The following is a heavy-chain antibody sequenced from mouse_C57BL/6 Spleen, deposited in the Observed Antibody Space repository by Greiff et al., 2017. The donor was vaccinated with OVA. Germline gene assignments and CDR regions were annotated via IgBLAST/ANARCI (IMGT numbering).Heavy chain of an antibody. V-gene: IGHV3-6*01. D-gene: IGHD2-4*01. CDR3: AREGGLRRSYWYFDV. CDR2: ISYDGSN. J-gene: IGHJ1*03. CDR1: GYSITSGYY. Sequence: QQSGPGLVKPSQSLSLTCSVTGYSITSGYYWNWIRQFPGNKLEWMGYISYDGSNNYNPSLKNRISITRDTSKNQFFLKLNSVTTEDTATYYCAREGGLRRSYWYFDVWGTGTTVTVSS.